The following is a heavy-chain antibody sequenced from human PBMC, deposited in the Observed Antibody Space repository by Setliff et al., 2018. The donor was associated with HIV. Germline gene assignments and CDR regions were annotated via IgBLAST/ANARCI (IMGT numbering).Heavy chain of an antibody. CDR1: GDSISRDFYY. Sequence: SETLSLTCTVSGDSISRDFYYWSWIRQPPGKGLEWIGSIYYSGSTYYNPSLESRVTISVDTSKNQFSLKLTSVTASDTAVYYCARLLTTVTHFDYWGQGTLVTVS. D-gene: IGHD4-17*01. V-gene: IGHV4-39*01. CDR3: ARLLTTVTHFDY. J-gene: IGHJ4*02. CDR2: IYYSGST.